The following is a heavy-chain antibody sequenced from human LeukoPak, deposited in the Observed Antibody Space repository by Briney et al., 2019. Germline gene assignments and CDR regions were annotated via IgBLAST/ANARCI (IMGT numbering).Heavy chain of an antibody. CDR2: IYSGGRT. J-gene: IGHJ4*02. Sequence: GGSLRLSCAASGFTVSSNYISWVRQVPGKGLEWVSVIYSGGRTYYADSVEGRFTISRHSSKNTVYLQMNSLRVEDTAVYYCARLKYQLIFDYWGQGTLVTVPS. CDR1: GFTVSSNY. V-gene: IGHV3-53*04. CDR3: ARLKYQLIFDY. D-gene: IGHD2-2*01.